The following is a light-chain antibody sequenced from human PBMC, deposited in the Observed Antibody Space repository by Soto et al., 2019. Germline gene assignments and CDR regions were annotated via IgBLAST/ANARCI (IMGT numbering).Light chain of an antibody. Sequence: QSVLTQPASVSGSPGQSITISCTGTSSDVGSYDLVSWYQQRPGKGPKLIIYEGSKRPSGVSDRFSGSKSGNTASLTISGLQTEDEADYYCCSYADVATYVFGGGTKVTAL. CDR1: SSDVGSYDL. CDR2: EGS. CDR3: CSYADVATYV. V-gene: IGLV2-23*01. J-gene: IGLJ1*01.